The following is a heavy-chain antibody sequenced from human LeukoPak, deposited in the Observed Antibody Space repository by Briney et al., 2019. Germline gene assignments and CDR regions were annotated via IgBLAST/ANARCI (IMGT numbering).Heavy chain of an antibody. CDR1: GDSIIGYY. J-gene: IGHJ6*03. CDR3: ASQGSSWYRSFFHYYYMDV. V-gene: IGHV4-39*07. D-gene: IGHD6-13*01. Sequence: SETLSLTCSVSGDSIIGYYWGWIRQPPGKGLEWIGNIYYTGNTYYNSSLKSRVTISLDTSKNQFSLKVISMTAADTAVYYCASQGSSWYRSFFHYYYMDVWGKGTTVTVSS. CDR2: IYYTGNT.